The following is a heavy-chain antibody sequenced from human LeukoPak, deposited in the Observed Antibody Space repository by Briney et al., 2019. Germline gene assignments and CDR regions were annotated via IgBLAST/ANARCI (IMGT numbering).Heavy chain of an antibody. D-gene: IGHD6-19*01. J-gene: IGHJ4*02. Sequence: GGSLRLSCAASGFTFSSYALSWVRQAPGKGLEWVSAISGSGGGTYYADSVKGRFTISRDNSKNTLYLQMNSLRAEDTAVYYCAKDRGGWYGDYFDYWGQGTLVTVSS. CDR2: ISGSGGGT. V-gene: IGHV3-23*01. CDR1: GFTFSSYA. CDR3: AKDRGGWYGDYFDY.